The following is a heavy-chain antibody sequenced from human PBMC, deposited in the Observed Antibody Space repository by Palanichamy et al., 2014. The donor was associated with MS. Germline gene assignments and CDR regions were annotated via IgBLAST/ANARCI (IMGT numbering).Heavy chain of an antibody. J-gene: IGHJ1*01. CDR3: ARGEMAADL. Sequence: QVQLVQLGREVKKPGAVSRGFLQGIWIHLHQLLYALGATGPGQGLEWMGIINPGGGTTSYAQKFQGRVTMTRDTSTSTLYMELSSLRSEDTAVYYCARGEMAADLWGQGTLVIVSS. D-gene: IGHD5-24*01. CDR2: INPGGGTT. CDR1: IHLHQLL. V-gene: IGHV1-46*03.